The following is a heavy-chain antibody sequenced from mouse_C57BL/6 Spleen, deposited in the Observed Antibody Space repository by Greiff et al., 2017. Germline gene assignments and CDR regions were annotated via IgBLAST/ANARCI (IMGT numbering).Heavy chain of an antibody. CDR3: ARGDYYGNYGGPYYFDY. Sequence: EVQLQQSGPELVKPGASVKISCKASGYSFTDYNMNWVKQSNGKSLEWIGVLNPNYGTTSYNQKFKGKATLTVDQSSSTAYMQLNSLTSEDSAVXYCARGDYYGNYGGPYYFDYWGQGTTLTVSS. D-gene: IGHD2-1*01. J-gene: IGHJ2*01. CDR2: LNPNYGTT. CDR1: GYSFTDYN. V-gene: IGHV1-39*01.